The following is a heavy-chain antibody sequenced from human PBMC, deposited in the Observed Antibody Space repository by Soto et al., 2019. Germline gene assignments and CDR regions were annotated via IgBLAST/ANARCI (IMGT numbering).Heavy chain of an antibody. V-gene: IGHV1-46*03. CDR1: GYTFTSYY. CDR2: INPSGGST. Sequence: ASVKVSFKASGYTFTSYYMHWVRQAPGQGLEWMGIINPSGGSTSYAQKFQGRVTMTRDTSTSTVYMELSSLRSEDTAVYSCARAEWYYDILTGHYYFDYWGQGTLVTVSS. J-gene: IGHJ4*02. D-gene: IGHD3-9*01. CDR3: ARAEWYYDILTGHYYFDY.